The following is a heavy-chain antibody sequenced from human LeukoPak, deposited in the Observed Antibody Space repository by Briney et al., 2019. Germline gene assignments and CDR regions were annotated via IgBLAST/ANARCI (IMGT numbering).Heavy chain of an antibody. D-gene: IGHD1-26*01. Sequence: SVKVSCKASGGTFISYAISWVRHAPGQGLEWMGGIITNFGTANYAQRFQGRVTITADESASTAHMELSSLRAEDMAVYYCARVGSGGWKFDYWGQGTMVTVSS. J-gene: IGHJ4*02. V-gene: IGHV1-69*13. CDR3: ARVGSGGWKFDY. CDR1: GGTFISYA. CDR2: IITNFGTA.